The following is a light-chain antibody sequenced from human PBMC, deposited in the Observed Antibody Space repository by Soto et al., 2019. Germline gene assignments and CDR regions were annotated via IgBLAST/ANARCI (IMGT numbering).Light chain of an antibody. CDR3: QSYDSSLSGAV. CDR2: GNS. V-gene: IGLV1-40*01. CDR1: SSNIGAGYD. Sequence: QSVLTQPPSVSGAPGQRVTISCTGSSSNIGAGYDVHWYQQLPGTAPKLLIYGNSNRPSGVPDRFSGSKSGTSASLAITGLQAEDEADYYCQSYDSSLSGAVFGGGPQLT. J-gene: IGLJ7*01.